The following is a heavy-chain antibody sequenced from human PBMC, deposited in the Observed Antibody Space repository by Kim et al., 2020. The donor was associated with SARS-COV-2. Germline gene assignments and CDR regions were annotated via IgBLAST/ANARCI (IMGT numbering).Heavy chain of an antibody. Sequence: SVKVSCKASGGTFSSYAISWVRQAPGQGLEWMGGIIPIFGTANYAQKFQGRVTITADESTSTAYMELSSLRSEDTAVYYCARDVVVVAATIYGPKRLGKESYYYGMDVWGQGTTVTVSS. V-gene: IGHV1-69*13. J-gene: IGHJ6*02. D-gene: IGHD2-15*01. CDR3: ARDVVVVAATIYGPKRLGKESYYYGMDV. CDR1: GGTFSSYA. CDR2: IIPIFGTA.